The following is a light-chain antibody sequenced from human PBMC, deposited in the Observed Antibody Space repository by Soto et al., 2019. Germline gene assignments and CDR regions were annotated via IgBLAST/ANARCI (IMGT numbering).Light chain of an antibody. CDR3: QQYNNWPTMYT. CDR2: GAS. CDR1: QSVSSN. J-gene: IGKJ2*01. V-gene: IGKV3-15*01. Sequence: EIVMTQSPATLSVSPGERATLSCRASQSVSSNLAWYQQKPGQAPRLLIYGASTRATGIPARFSGSGSGTEFTLTISRLQSEDFAVYYCQQYNNWPTMYTFGQGTKLEIK.